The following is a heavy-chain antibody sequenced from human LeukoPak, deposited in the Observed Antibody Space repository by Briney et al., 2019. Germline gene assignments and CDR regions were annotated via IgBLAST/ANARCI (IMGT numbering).Heavy chain of an antibody. CDR1: GGSISSYY. J-gene: IGHJ4*02. CDR2: IYYSGST. Sequence: SETLSLTCTVSGGSISSYYWSWLRQPPGKGLEWIGYIYYSGSTNFNPSLKSRVTISVDTSKNQFSLKLSSVTAADTAVYYCARHDMGIAAPIKGFDYWGQGTLVTVSS. CDR3: ARHDMGIAAPIKGFDY. D-gene: IGHD6-13*01. V-gene: IGHV4-59*08.